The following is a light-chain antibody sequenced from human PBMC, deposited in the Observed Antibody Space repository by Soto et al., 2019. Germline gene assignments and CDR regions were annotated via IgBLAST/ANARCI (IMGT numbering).Light chain of an antibody. Sequence: QSALTQPPSASRSPGQSVTISCTGTSSDVGGYNYVSWYQQHPGKAPKLMIYEVSERPSGVPDRFSGSKSGNTASLTVSGLQAEDEADYYCSSYAGSNNFVFGGGTKLTVL. CDR1: SSDVGGYNY. V-gene: IGLV2-8*02. J-gene: IGLJ2*01. CDR2: EVS. CDR3: SSYAGSNNFV.